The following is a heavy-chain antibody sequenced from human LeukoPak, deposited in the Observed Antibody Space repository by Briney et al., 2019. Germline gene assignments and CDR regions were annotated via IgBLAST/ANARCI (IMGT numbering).Heavy chain of an antibody. Sequence: QPGGSLRLSCAASGFTFSSYAMSWVRQAPGKGLEWVSAISGSGGSTYYADSVKGRFTISRDNSKNTLYLQMNSLRAEDTAVYYCAKGLTTVPYGTPGMDVWGQGTTVTVSS. CDR1: GFTFSSYA. CDR2: ISGSGGST. V-gene: IGHV3-23*01. CDR3: AKGLTTVPYGTPGMDV. D-gene: IGHD4-17*01. J-gene: IGHJ6*02.